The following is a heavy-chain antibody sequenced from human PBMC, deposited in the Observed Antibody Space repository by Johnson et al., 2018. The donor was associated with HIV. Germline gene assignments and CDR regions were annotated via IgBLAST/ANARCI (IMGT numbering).Heavy chain of an antibody. V-gene: IGHV3-64*01. D-gene: IGHD6-19*01. J-gene: IGHJ3*02. CDR1: GFAFSSYV. CDR2: ISSNGGST. CDR3: ARGEQWLVPDSEDAFDI. Sequence: VQLVESGGGLVQPGGSLRLSCAASGFAFSSYVMHWVRQAPGKGLEYVSGISSNGGSTYYANSVKGRFTISRDNSKNTLYLQMGSLRAEDMAVYYCARGEQWLVPDSEDAFDIWGQGTMVTVSS.